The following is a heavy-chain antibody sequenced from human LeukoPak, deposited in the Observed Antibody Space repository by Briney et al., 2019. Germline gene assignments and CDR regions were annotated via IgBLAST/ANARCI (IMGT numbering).Heavy chain of an antibody. Sequence: GGSLRLSCAASGFTFSSYAMSWVRQAPGKGLEGVSAISGSGGSTYYADSVKGRFTISRDNSKNTLYLQMNSLRAEDTAVYYFSRVKREGPYGVDYWGQGTLVTVSS. CDR2: ISGSGGST. CDR1: GFTFSSYA. CDR3: SRVKREGPYGVDY. V-gene: IGHV3-23*01. D-gene: IGHD2-8*01. J-gene: IGHJ4*02.